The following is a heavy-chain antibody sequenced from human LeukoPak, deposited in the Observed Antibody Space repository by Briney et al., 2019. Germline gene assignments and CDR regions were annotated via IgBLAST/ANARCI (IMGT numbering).Heavy chain of an antibody. CDR1: GYTFTSYG. V-gene: IGHV1-18*01. J-gene: IGHJ3*02. CDR3: ARVGYYYDSSGYSLDAFDI. Sequence: ASVTVSCKASGYTFTSYGISWVRQAPGQGLEWMGWISAYNGNTNYAQKLQGRVTMTTDTSTSTAYMELSSLRSEDTAVYYCARVGYYYDSSGYSLDAFDIWGQGTMVTVSS. CDR2: ISAYNGNT. D-gene: IGHD3-22*01.